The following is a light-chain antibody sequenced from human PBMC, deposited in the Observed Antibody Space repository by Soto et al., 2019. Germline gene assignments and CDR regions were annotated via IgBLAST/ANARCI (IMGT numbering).Light chain of an antibody. J-gene: IGKJ1*01. V-gene: IGKV1-39*01. Sequence: GDRVTITCRASQSISSYLNWYQQKPGKAPKLLIYAASSLQSGVPSRFSGSGSGTDFTLTISSLQPEDVATYYCQQSYSTRWTFGQGTKVDIK. CDR1: QSISSY. CDR3: QQSYSTRWT. CDR2: AAS.